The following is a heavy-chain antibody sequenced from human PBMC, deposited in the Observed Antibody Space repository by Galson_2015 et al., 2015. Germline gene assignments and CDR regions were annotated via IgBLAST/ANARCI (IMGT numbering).Heavy chain of an antibody. V-gene: IGHV3-74*01. D-gene: IGHD5-18*01. J-gene: IGHJ4*02. CDR3: AAGYDYFDF. CDR2: INSDGSRI. CDR1: GFTFSSYW. Sequence: SLRLSCAASGFTFSSYWMHWVRQGPGKGLVWVSRINSDGSRISYADSVKGRFTISRDNAENTLYLQMNSLRAVDTAVYYCAAGYDYFDFWGQGTLVTVSS.